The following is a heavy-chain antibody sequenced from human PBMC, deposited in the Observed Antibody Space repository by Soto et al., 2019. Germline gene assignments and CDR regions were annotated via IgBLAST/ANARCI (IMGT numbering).Heavy chain of an antibody. J-gene: IGHJ6*02. Sequence: SGATLVHPTQTLTLTCTFSGFSLSTSGMCVGWIRHPPVKALEWLALIGWDDEKYYSTSLKTRLTISKDTSKNQLVLTMTNIDRVDKATYYCARSRILGSSCGAKVGYYYCMDXWGQGTSVTVS. CDR3: ARSRILGSSCGAKVGYYYCMDX. V-gene: IGHV2-70*01. D-gene: IGHD6-13*01. CDR1: GFSLSTSGMC. CDR2: IGWDDEK.